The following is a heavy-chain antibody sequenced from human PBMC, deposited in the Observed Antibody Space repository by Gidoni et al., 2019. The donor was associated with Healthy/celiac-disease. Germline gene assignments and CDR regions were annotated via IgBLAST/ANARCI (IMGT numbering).Heavy chain of an antibody. Sequence: QVQLQESGPGLVKPSQTLSLTCTVSGGSISSGDYYWSWIRQPPGKGLEWIGNIYYSGSTYYNPSLKSRVTISVDTSKNQFSLKLSSVTAADTAVYYCARGWGYGSGSYWDYGMDVWGQGTTVTVSS. CDR1: GGSISSGDYY. V-gene: IGHV4-30-4*01. D-gene: IGHD3-10*01. CDR2: IYYSGST. J-gene: IGHJ6*02. CDR3: ARGWGYGSGSYWDYGMDV.